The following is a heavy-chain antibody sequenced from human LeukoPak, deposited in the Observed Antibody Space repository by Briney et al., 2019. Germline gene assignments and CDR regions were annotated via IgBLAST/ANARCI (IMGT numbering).Heavy chain of an antibody. CDR3: ARDQRGYYDSSGYRFDY. CDR1: GYTFTGYY. CDR2: INPNSGGT. J-gene: IGHJ4*02. D-gene: IGHD3-22*01. Sequence: ASVKVSCKASGYTFTGYYMHWVRQAPGQGLEWMGWINPNSGGTNYAQKLQGRVTMTTDTSTSTAYMELRSLRSDDTAVYYCARDQRGYYDSSGYRFDYWGQGTLVTVSS. V-gene: IGHV1-2*02.